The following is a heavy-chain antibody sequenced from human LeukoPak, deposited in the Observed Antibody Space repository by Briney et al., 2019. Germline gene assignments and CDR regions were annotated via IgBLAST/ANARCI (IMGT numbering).Heavy chain of an antibody. CDR2: ISSRGDET. V-gene: IGHV3-23*01. CDR1: GFTFSSYT. Sequence: GGSLRLSCAASGFTFSSYTMNWVRQVPGKGLDWVSTISSRGDETFYADSVKGRFTISRDNSNNILFLQMNSLRAEDTAVYYCAKVVQGIPSGWRGWFDYWGQGILVTVSS. J-gene: IGHJ4*02. CDR3: AKVVQGIPSGWRGWFDY. D-gene: IGHD6-19*01.